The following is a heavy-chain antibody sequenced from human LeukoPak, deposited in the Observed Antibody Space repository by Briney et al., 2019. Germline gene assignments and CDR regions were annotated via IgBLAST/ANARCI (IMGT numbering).Heavy chain of an antibody. D-gene: IGHD6-6*01. CDR2: IYTSGST. CDR1: GVSISSYY. J-gene: IGHJ6*03. Sequence: SETLSLTSSVSGVSISSYYWSWIRQPAGKGLEWIGRIYTSGSTNYNPSLKSRVTMSVDTSKNQFSLKVTSVTAADTALYYCARHRKSARNYLYYYMDVWGKGTTVTVSS. V-gene: IGHV4-4*07. CDR3: ARHRKSARNYLYYYMDV.